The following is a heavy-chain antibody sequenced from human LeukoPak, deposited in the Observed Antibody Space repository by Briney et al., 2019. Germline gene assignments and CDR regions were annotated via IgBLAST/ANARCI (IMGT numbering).Heavy chain of an antibody. J-gene: IGHJ3*02. Sequence: PGGSLRLSCTASGLTFGDYAMSWVRQAPGKGLEWVSFIRSKAYGGTTEYAASVKGRFIISRDDSKSIAYLQMNGLKTEDTAVYYCSRVRYCSGRSCYFGAFDIRGQGTMVTVSS. V-gene: IGHV3-49*04. D-gene: IGHD2-15*01. CDR1: GLTFGDYA. CDR3: SRVRYCSGRSCYFGAFDI. CDR2: IRSKAYGGTT.